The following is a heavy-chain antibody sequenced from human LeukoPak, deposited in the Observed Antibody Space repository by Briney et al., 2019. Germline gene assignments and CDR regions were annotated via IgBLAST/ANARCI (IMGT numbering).Heavy chain of an antibody. V-gene: IGHV1-46*01. J-gene: IGHJ5*02. CDR2: INPSGGST. D-gene: IGHD3-3*01. CDR3: ARADSSITIFGVVRSYWFDP. CDR1: GYTFTSYD. Sequence: ASVKVSCKASGYTFTSYDINWVRQAPGQGLEWMGIINPSGGSTSYAQKFQGRVTMTRDMSTSTVYMELSSLRSEDTAVYYCARADSSITIFGVVRSYWFDPWGQGTLVTVSS.